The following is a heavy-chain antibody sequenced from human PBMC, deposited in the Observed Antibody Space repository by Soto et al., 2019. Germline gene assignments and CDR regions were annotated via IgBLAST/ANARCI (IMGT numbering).Heavy chain of an antibody. CDR3: ARSGGGSGWL. D-gene: IGHD6-19*01. Sequence: TLSLTCTVSGDSVSSGRYYWSWIRQPPGKALEWIAYIYYSGSTNYNPSLKSRVTISRDTSKNQFSLKLTSVTAADTAVYYCARSGGGSGWLGGQGTLVTVSS. CDR1: GDSVSSGRYY. V-gene: IGHV4-61*01. J-gene: IGHJ4*02. CDR2: IYYSGST.